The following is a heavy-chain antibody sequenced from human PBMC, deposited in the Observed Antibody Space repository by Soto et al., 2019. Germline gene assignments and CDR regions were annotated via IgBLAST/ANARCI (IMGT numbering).Heavy chain of an antibody. CDR3: ARYPPIASGGTTPPPCYGMDV. D-gene: IGHD6-13*01. V-gene: IGHV1-18*01. J-gene: IGHJ6*02. CDR1: GYTFTSYG. CDR2: ISAYNSNT. Sequence: QVQLVQSGAEVKKPGASVKVSCKASGYTFTSYGISCVRQAPGQGLEWMGWISAYNSNTNNAQKLQGRFTMTTDTTTTTAYMELRSLRFGDTAVYYCARYPPIASGGTTPPPCYGMDVWGQGTTVTLSS.